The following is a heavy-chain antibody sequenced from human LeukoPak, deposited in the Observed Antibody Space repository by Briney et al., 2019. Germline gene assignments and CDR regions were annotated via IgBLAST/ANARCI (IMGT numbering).Heavy chain of an antibody. Sequence: SETLSLTCAVDGGSFSGYYWSWIRQPPGKGLEWIGEINHSGSTNYNPSLKSRVTISVDTSKNQFSLKLSSVTAADTAVYYCATRTYGGNSPFDYWGQGTLVTVSS. CDR2: INHSGST. CDR1: GGSFSGYY. V-gene: IGHV4-34*01. J-gene: IGHJ4*02. CDR3: ATRTYGGNSPFDY. D-gene: IGHD4-23*01.